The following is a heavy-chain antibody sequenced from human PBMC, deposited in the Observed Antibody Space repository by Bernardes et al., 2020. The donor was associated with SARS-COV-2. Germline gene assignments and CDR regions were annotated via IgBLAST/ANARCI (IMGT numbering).Heavy chain of an antibody. CDR3: AKTPGTVTKRNKGDY. D-gene: IGHD4-17*01. J-gene: IGHJ4*02. Sequence: GGSLRLSCVASGLTSSSYALSWVRQVPGKGVYLVSALRGIGGITYYADPVKGRFTMFRDNSKNTLYLQMNSLRAEDTAVYYWAKTPGTVTKRNKGDYWGQRTLVSVS. CDR1: GLTSSSYA. V-gene: IGHV3-23*01. CDR2: LRGIGGIT.